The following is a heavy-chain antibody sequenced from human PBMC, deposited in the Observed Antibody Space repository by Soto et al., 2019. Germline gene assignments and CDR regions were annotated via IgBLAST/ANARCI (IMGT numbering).Heavy chain of an antibody. Sequence: GGSLRLSCAASGFSFSAFALNWVRQAPGKGLECVSFISDTSRSTSYAASVKGRFTISRDNSKNTVYLQMNTLRAEDTAIYYSARDRYYFDYWGQGTLVTVSS. CDR2: ISDTSRST. CDR1: GFSFSAFA. V-gene: IGHV3-23*01. CDR3: ARDRYYFDY. D-gene: IGHD3-16*02. J-gene: IGHJ4*02.